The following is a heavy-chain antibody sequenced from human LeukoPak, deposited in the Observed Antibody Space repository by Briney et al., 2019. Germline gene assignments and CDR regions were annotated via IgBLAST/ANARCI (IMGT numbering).Heavy chain of an antibody. J-gene: IGHJ3*02. CDR1: GGSISSYY. D-gene: IGHD5-12*01. CDR2: IHYSGST. Sequence: PSETLSLTCTVSGGSISSYYWSWIRQPPGKGLEYIGYIHYSGSTNYSPSLKSRVTISVDTSNKQFSLKLSSVTAADTALYYCARHKYGYVAKHAFDIWGQGTMVTVSS. V-gene: IGHV4-59*08. CDR3: ARHKYGYVAKHAFDI.